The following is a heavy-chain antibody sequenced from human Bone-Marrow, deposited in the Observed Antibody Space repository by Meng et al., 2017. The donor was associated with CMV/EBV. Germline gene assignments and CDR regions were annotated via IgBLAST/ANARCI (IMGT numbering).Heavy chain of an antibody. CDR2: INPNSGGT. CDR3: ARAGGYCSSTSCYTPDY. CDR1: GYTFTGYY. J-gene: IGHJ4*02. D-gene: IGHD2-2*02. V-gene: IGHV1-2*02. Sequence: ASVKVSCKASGYTFTGYYMHWVRQAPGQGLEWMGWINPNSGGTNYAQKFQGRVTMTRDTSISTAYMELSRLRSDDTAVYYCARAGGYCSSTSCYTPDYWGQGKLVNVYS.